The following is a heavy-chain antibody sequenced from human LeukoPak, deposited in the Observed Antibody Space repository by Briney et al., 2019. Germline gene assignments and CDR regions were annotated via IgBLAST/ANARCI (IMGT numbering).Heavy chain of an antibody. D-gene: IGHD5-12*01. V-gene: IGHV1-18*01. CDR3: ARDRPVVATIGLSAFDI. CDR1: GYTFTSYG. CDR2: ISAYNGNT. J-gene: IGHJ3*02. Sequence: ASVKVSCKASGYTFTSYGISWVRQAPGQGREWMGWISAYNGNTNYAQKLQGRVTMTTDTSTSTAYMELRSLRSDDTAVYYCARDRPVVATIGLSAFDIWGQGTMVTVSS.